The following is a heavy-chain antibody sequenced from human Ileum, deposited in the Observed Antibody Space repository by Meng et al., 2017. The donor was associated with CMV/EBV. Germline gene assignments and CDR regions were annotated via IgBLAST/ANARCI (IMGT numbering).Heavy chain of an antibody. CDR3: ARVTNPEYFEH. CDR1: GYTFTGNY. J-gene: IGHJ1*01. CDR2: VSAYDGDT. Sequence: VQSGAEVHKPGASMKVSSEASGYTFTGNYIHWLRQAPGQGLEWMGWVSAYDGDTNYAQKVKGRVTMTTDTSTTTAYMELRSLRSDDTAIYYCARVTNPEYFEHWGQGTLVTVSS. V-gene: IGHV1-18*04.